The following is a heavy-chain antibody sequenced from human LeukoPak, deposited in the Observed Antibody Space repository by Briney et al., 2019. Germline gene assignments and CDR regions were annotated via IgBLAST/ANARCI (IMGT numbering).Heavy chain of an antibody. CDR3: ARHSVASPHYFDY. D-gene: IGHD5/OR15-5a*01. Sequence: SETLSLTCTVSGGSISSYYWSWIRQPPGKELEWIAFISHSGSAHYNPSLTSRVTISVDTSKNQFSLKLTSVTAADTAVYYCARHSVASPHYFDYWGQGTPVTVSS. CDR2: ISHSGSA. CDR1: GGSISSYY. V-gene: IGHV4-59*08. J-gene: IGHJ4*02.